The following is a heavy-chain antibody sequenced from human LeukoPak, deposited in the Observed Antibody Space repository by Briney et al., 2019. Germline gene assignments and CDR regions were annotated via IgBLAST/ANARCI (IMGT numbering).Heavy chain of an antibody. CDR3: ARLGGFTYKD. CDR2: ISDNGNT. D-gene: IGHD3-16*01. V-gene: IGHV4-59*01. Sequence: SETLSLTCTGTGGINLNYDLSYIRQPPGKGLEWIGYISDNGNTNYSPSLKSRVTISVDTSKSQFSLNLTSVTAVDTAVYYCARLGGFTYKDWGQGTLVTVSS. J-gene: IGHJ4*02. CDR1: GGINLNYD.